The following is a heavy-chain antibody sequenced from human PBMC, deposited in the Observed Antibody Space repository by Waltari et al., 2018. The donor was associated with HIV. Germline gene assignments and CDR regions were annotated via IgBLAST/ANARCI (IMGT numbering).Heavy chain of an antibody. Sequence: QVQLQQWGAGLLKPSETLSLTCAVYGGSFSGYYWSWIRQPPGKGLEWIGEINHSGSTNYNPSLKSRVTISVDTSKNQFSLKLSSVTAADTAVYYCARVGNRSHHTNPYWFDPWGQGTLVTVSS. J-gene: IGHJ5*02. CDR1: GGSFSGYY. V-gene: IGHV4-34*01. CDR2: INHSGST. CDR3: ARVGNRSHHTNPYWFDP.